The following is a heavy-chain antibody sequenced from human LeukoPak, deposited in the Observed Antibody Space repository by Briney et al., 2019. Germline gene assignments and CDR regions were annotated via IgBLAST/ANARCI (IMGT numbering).Heavy chain of an antibody. V-gene: IGHV3-23*01. CDR2: ITGSGRST. CDR1: GFTFSNFA. D-gene: IGHD6-19*01. CDR3: ARVGVGTVAGNYFDD. J-gene: IGHJ4*02. Sequence: PGRSLRLSCAASGFTFSNFAMSWVRQAPGQGLEWVSSITGSGRSTYYADSVKGRFTISRDNSKDTLYVQMNSLRVEDTAVYYCARVGVGTVAGNYFDDWGQGTLVTVSS.